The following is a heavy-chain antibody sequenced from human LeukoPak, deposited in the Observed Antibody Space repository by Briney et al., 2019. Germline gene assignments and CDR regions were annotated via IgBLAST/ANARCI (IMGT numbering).Heavy chain of an antibody. CDR2: INHSGST. J-gene: IGHJ5*02. CDR1: GGSFSGYY. V-gene: IGHV4-34*01. D-gene: IGHD3-3*01. Sequence: PSETLSLTCAVYGGSFSGYYWSWIRQPPGKGLEWSGEINHSGSTNYNPSLKSRVTISVDTSKNQFSLKLSSVTAADTAVYYCARGPKYYDFWSGYYTNWFDPWGQGTLVTVSS. CDR3: ARGPKYYDFWSGYYTNWFDP.